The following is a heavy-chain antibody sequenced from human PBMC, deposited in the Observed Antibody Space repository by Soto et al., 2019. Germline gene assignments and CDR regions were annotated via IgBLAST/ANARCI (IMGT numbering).Heavy chain of an antibody. Sequence: SVKVSCKASGGTFSSYAISWVRQAPGQGLEWMGGIIPIFGTANYAQKFQGRVTITADESTSTAYMELSSLRSEDTAVYYCARGLSHSSGWLIWFDPWGQGTLVTVSS. CDR2: IIPIFGTA. CDR3: ARGLSHSSGWLIWFDP. V-gene: IGHV1-69*13. CDR1: GGTFSSYA. J-gene: IGHJ5*02. D-gene: IGHD6-19*01.